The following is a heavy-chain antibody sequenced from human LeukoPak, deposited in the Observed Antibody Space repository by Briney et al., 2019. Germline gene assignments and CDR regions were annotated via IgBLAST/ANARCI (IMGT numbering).Heavy chain of an antibody. J-gene: IGHJ4*02. D-gene: IGHD1-1*01. CDR3: TTDRRDWNPRD. V-gene: IGHV3-15*01. CDR1: GFTFSNAW. Sequence: GGSLRLPCAASGFTFSNAWMSWVRQAPGKGLEWVGRIKSKTDGGTIDYAAPVKGRFTISRDDSKNTLYLQMNSLKTEDTAVYYCTTDRRDWNPRDWGQGTLVTVSS. CDR2: IKSKTDGGTI.